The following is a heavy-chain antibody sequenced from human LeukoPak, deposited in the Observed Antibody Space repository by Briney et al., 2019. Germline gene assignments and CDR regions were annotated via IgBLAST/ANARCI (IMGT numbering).Heavy chain of an antibody. V-gene: IGHV3-33*01. CDR2: IWYDGSNK. J-gene: IGHJ4*02. D-gene: IGHD6-13*01. Sequence: GRSLRLSCAASGFTFSSYGMHWVRQAPGKGLKWVAVIWYDGSNKYYADSVKGRFTISRDNSKNTLYLQMNSLRAEDTAVYYCARDLESSSSWYYFDYWGQGTLVTVSS. CDR3: ARDLESSSSWYYFDY. CDR1: GFTFSSYG.